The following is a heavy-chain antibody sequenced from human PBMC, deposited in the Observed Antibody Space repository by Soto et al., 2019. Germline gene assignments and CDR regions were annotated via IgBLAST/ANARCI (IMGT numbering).Heavy chain of an antibody. CDR3: AQRMVRGVRQYYYYGMDV. CDR1: GGTFSSYA. V-gene: IGHV1-69*12. D-gene: IGHD3-10*01. J-gene: IGHJ6*02. CDR2: IIPIFGTA. Sequence: QVQLVQSGAEVKKPGSSVKVSCKASGGTFSSYAISWVRQAPGQGLEWMGGIIPIFGTANYAQKFQGRVTITADESTSTAYMELSSLRSEDTAVYYCAQRMVRGVRQYYYYGMDVWGQGTTVTVSS.